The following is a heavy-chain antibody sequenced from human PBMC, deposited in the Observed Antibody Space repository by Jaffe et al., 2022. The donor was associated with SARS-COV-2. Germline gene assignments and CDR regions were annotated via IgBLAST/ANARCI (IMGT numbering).Heavy chain of an antibody. CDR3: ASSSRDGYNNRGHLVYHYYGMDV. J-gene: IGHJ6*02. Sequence: QVQLQESGPGLVKPSQTLSLTCTVSGGSISSGSYYWSWIRQPAGKGLEWIGRIYTSGSTNYNPSLKSRVTISVDTSKNQFSLKLSSVTAADTAVYYCASSSRDGYNNRGHLVYHYYGMDVWGQGTTVTVSS. CDR2: IYTSGST. D-gene: IGHD4-4*01. CDR1: GGSISSGSYY. V-gene: IGHV4-61*02.